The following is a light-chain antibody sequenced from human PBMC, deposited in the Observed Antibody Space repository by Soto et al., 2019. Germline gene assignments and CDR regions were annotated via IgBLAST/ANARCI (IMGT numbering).Light chain of an antibody. J-gene: IGKJ1*01. CDR3: QQSYSTAT. CDR1: QSISSY. Sequence: DIQMTQSPSSLSASVGDRVTITCRASQSISSYLNWYQQKPGKAPKLLIYAASSLQSGVPSRFSASRSGTDFTVTISSLQPEDFATYYCQQSYSTATFGKGTKV. CDR2: AAS. V-gene: IGKV1-39*01.